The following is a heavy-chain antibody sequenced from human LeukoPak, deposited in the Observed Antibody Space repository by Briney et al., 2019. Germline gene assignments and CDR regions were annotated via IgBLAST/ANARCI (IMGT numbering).Heavy chain of an antibody. J-gene: IGHJ4*02. CDR2: ISATGGTT. D-gene: IGHD4-17*01. CDR3: AHPPPVTV. CDR1: GFTFSSYG. Sequence: GGTLRLSCAASGFTFSSYGMSWVRQAPGKGLEWVSAISATGGTTYYADSVKGRFTISRDNSKNTLYLQMNSLRAEDTAVYYCAHPPPVTVRGQGTLVTVSS. V-gene: IGHV3-23*01.